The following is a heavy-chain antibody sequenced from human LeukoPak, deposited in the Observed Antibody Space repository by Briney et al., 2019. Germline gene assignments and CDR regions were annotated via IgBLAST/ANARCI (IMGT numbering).Heavy chain of an antibody. CDR3: ARDPKDYGDYHFDY. CDR1: GFTFSSYA. Sequence: PGGSLRLSCAASGFTFSSYAMHLVRQAPGKGLEWVGVISYDGSNKYYADSVKGRFTISRDNSKNTLYLQMNSLRAEDTAVYYCARDPKDYGDYHFDYWGQGTLVTVSS. J-gene: IGHJ4*02. CDR2: ISYDGSNK. V-gene: IGHV3-30-3*01. D-gene: IGHD4-17*01.